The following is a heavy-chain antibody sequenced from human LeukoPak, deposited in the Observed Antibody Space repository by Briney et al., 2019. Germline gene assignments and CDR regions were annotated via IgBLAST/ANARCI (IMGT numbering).Heavy chain of an antibody. CDR3: ASRGSSWFYFDN. CDR2: ISADGHNK. J-gene: IGHJ4*02. CDR1: GFTFNNYD. V-gene: IGHV3-30*03. D-gene: IGHD6-13*01. Sequence: PGGSLRLSCVASGFTFNNYDMHWVRQAQGKGLEWVAIISADGHNKYYADSMKGRFSISRDNSKNTLYLQMDSLTTDDTAVYYCASRGSSWFYFDNWGQGTLVTVSS.